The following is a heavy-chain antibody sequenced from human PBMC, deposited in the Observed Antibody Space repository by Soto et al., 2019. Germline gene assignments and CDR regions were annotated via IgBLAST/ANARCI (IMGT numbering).Heavy chain of an antibody. CDR2: ISGSGART. V-gene: IGHV3-23*01. CDR3: ARGDSYYDFGIEC. J-gene: IGHJ4*02. Sequence: VHLLESGGGLVQRGGSLRLSCAVSGFTFSNYAMSWFRQAPGKGLEWVTSISGSGARTYYADSVKGRITTSRDNSKNTLFLQVSSLRDEDTAVYYCARGDSYYDFGIECWGQGTVVTVSS. D-gene: IGHD3-3*01. CDR1: GFTFSNYA.